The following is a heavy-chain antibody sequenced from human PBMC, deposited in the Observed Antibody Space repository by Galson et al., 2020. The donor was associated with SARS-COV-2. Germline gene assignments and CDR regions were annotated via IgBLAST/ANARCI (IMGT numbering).Heavy chain of an antibody. Sequence: SEILSLTCAVPGTSTSGCSYSWNWIRQPPGKGLEWLGYIPHSGVTYYNPSLKSRVTISGDRSKNQFSLRLSSVTAADAAVYFCARLHYGEYAPEAFDIWGPGTRVTVAS. CDR2: IPHSGVT. D-gene: IGHD4-17*01. V-gene: IGHV4-30-2*01. CDR1: GTSTSGCSYS. J-gene: IGHJ3*02. CDR3: ARLHYGEYAPEAFDI.